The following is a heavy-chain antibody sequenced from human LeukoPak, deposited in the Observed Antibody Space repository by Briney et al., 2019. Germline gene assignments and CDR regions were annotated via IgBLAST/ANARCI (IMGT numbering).Heavy chain of an antibody. CDR2: ISWNSGSI. Sequence: GGSLRLSCAASGFTFDDYAMHWVRQAPGKGLEWVSGISWNSGSIGYEDSVKGRFTISRDNAKNCLYLQMNSLRAEDTALHYCAKENYDILTGYYKGAFDIWGQGTMVTVSS. CDR1: GFTFDDYA. V-gene: IGHV3-9*01. J-gene: IGHJ3*02. D-gene: IGHD3-9*01. CDR3: AKENYDILTGYYKGAFDI.